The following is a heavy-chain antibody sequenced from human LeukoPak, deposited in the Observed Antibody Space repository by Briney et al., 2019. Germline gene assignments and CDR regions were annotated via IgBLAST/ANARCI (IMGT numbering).Heavy chain of an antibody. CDR3: ARGITMVRGVIVLDAFDI. D-gene: IGHD3-10*01. J-gene: IGHJ3*02. CDR1: GGSISSGGYS. CDR2: IYHSGST. Sequence: SQTLSPTCAVSGGSISSGGYSWSWIRQPPGKGLEWIGYIYHSGSTYYNPSLKSRVTISVDRSKNQFSLKLSSVTAADTAVYYCARGITMVRGVIVLDAFDIWGQGTMVTVSS. V-gene: IGHV4-30-2*01.